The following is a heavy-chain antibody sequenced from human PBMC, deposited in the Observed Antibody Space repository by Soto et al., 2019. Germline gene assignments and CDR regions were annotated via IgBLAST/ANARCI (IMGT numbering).Heavy chain of an antibody. CDR1: GFTFSSYW. Sequence: EVQVVESGGGLVQPGGSLRLSCEASGFTFSSYWMTWVRQAPGKGLEWVANIKQDGSEKYYVDSVKGRFTISRDNAKNSLYLQMNSLRAEDTAVYSCARAGSNYFASGSYLPHYMDVWGKGTTVTVSS. J-gene: IGHJ6*03. CDR2: IKQDGSEK. D-gene: IGHD3-10*01. V-gene: IGHV3-7*01. CDR3: ARAGSNYFASGSYLPHYMDV.